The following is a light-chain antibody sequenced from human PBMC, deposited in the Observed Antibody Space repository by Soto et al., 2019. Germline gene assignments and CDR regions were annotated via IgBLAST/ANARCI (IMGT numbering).Light chain of an antibody. CDR1: QSILYISKNKTY. CDR3: QQYYSVPWT. CDR2: WAS. V-gene: IGKV4-1*01. J-gene: IGKJ1*01. Sequence: DIVMTQSPDSLAVSLGERVTINCKSSQSILYISKNKTYLAWYQLKPGQHPKLLIHWASTRESGVPDRFSGSGSGTDLTLTISSLQAEDVAVYYCQQYYSVPWTFGQGTKVEIK.